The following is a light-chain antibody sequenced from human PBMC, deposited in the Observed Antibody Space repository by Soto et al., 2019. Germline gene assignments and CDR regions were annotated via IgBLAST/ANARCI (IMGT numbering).Light chain of an antibody. Sequence: DIQITQSPSSLSASVGDRVTITCRASQAISNSLAWYQQKPGKVPKVLIYAASTLQSGVPSRFSGSGSGTDFTLTITSLQPEDVATYFCQKYHSAPFTFGPGTKLDIK. CDR3: QKYHSAPFT. J-gene: IGKJ3*01. CDR2: AAS. CDR1: QAISNS. V-gene: IGKV1-27*01.